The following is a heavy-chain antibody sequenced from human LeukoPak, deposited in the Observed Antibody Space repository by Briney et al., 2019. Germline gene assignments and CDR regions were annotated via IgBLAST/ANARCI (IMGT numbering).Heavy chain of an antibody. J-gene: IGHJ4*02. D-gene: IGHD2-2*01. V-gene: IGHV1-2*02. CDR3: ARDSCSLSSCPFFGY. Sequence: ASEKVSCKASGYTFTSYDIDWVRQAPGQGLQWMGWINPNTGGTNYAQKFQGRVTMSRDTSITTAYMELSSLISDDTAVYYCARDSCSLSSCPFFGYWGQGILVTVSS. CDR2: INPNTGGT. CDR1: GYTFTSYD.